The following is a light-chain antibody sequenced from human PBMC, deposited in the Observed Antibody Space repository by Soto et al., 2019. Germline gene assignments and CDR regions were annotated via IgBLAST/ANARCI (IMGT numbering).Light chain of an antibody. V-gene: IGLV2-14*01. Sequence: QSALTQPASVSGSPGQSITISCTGTSSDVGAYNYVSWYQQHPGKAPKLMIYDVNNRPSGVSNRFSGSKSGNTASLTISGIQAEDEADYYCSSYTSSFTLLFGGGTKLTVL. CDR2: DVN. J-gene: IGLJ2*01. CDR1: SSDVGAYNY. CDR3: SSYTSSFTLL.